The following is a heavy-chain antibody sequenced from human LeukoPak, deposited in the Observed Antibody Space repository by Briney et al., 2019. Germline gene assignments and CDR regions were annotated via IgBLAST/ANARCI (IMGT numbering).Heavy chain of an antibody. Sequence: SETLSLTCTVSGGSINSYYWNWIRQPPGKGLELIGYIYYSGSPTYNPPLKSRVTISVDTSKNQFSLQLSSVTAADTAVYYCAGDVMSTALDAFDVWGQGTMVTVSS. D-gene: IGHD1-1*01. J-gene: IGHJ3*01. CDR1: GGSINSYY. CDR2: IYYSGSP. CDR3: AGDVMSTALDAFDV. V-gene: IGHV4-59*01.